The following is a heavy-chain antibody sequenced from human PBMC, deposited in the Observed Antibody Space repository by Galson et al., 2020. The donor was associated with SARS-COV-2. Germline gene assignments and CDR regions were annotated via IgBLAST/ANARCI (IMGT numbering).Heavy chain of an antibody. J-gene: IGHJ4*02. CDR3: ARGSPLWFGDGLYFDY. V-gene: IGHV4-31*03. Sequence: ASETLSLTCTVSGDSISSGGYYWNWIRQHPGKALEWLGYIYYSGSTSYNPSLNSRLSMSRDTSRNQFSLTLRSVTGADTAIYFCARGSPLWFGDGLYFDYWGQGTLVAVSS. D-gene: IGHD3-10*01. CDR1: GDSISSGGYY. CDR2: IYYSGST.